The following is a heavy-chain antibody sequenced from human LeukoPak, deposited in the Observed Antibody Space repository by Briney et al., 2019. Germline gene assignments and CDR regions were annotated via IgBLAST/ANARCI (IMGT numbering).Heavy chain of an antibody. V-gene: IGHV3-74*01. J-gene: IGHJ3*02. CDR3: ARDFRYVAFDI. Sequence: GGSLRLSCAASGFTLCNFWVYWVRQAPGKGLVWVSRINGDGSRTSNADSVKGRFTISRDNAKNTVYLQMNSLRVEDTAVYYCARDFRYVAFDIWGQGTMVTVSS. CDR2: INGDGSRT. D-gene: IGHD2-2*01. CDR1: GFTLCNFW.